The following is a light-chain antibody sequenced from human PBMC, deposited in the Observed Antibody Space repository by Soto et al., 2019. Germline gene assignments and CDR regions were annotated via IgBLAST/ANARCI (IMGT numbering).Light chain of an antibody. V-gene: IGKV3-15*01. CDR3: QQYNDWPGT. J-gene: IGKJ1*01. CDR1: QSVSSN. CDR2: GAS. Sequence: EIVMTQSPATLSESPGERVTLSCRASQSVSSNLAWYQQKPGQAPRLLIYGASTRATGVPAKFGGSGSGTEFTLTISSLQSEDFAVYYCQQYNDWPGTFGQGTKV.